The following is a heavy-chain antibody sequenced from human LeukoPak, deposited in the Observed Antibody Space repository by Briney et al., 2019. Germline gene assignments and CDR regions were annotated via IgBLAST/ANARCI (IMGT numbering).Heavy chain of an antibody. CDR3: ATSGALQYGYFDY. V-gene: IGHV1-24*01. Sequence: ASGKVSCKVSGYTLTELSMHWVRQAPGKGLEWMGGFDPEDGETIYAQKFQGRVTMTEDTSTDTAYMELSSLRSEDTAVYYCATSGALQYGYFDYWGQGTLVTVSS. J-gene: IGHJ4*02. D-gene: IGHD4-11*01. CDR1: GYTLTELS. CDR2: FDPEDGET.